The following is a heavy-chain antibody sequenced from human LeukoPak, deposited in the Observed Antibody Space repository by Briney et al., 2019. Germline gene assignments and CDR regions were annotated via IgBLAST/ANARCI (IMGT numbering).Heavy chain of an antibody. CDR1: GFTLSSYG. CDR3: ATADYGGNRRYFDY. CDR2: ISYDGSNK. V-gene: IGHV3-30*03. J-gene: IGHJ4*02. D-gene: IGHD4-23*01. Sequence: PGGSLRLSCTASGFTLSSYGMHWVRQAPGKGLEWVALISYDGSNKYYADSVKGRFTISRDNAKNTLYLQMNSLRAEDTAVYYCATADYGGNRRYFDYWGLGTLVTVSS.